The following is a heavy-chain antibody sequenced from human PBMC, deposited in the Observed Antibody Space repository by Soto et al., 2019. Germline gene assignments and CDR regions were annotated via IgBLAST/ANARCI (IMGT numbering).Heavy chain of an antibody. CDR3: ARGKSGYYPLLDY. CDR1: GYTFTTYA. CDR2: IDAGNGNT. Sequence: QVQLVQSGAEVKKPGASVKVSCKASGYTFTTYAVHWVRLAPGQRLEWMGWIDAGNGNTKYSQNFQGKVTITRDTSASTVYMVMSSLRSEDTAVYYCARGKSGYYPLLDYWGHGTLVTVSS. D-gene: IGHD3-3*01. J-gene: IGHJ4*01. V-gene: IGHV1-3*01.